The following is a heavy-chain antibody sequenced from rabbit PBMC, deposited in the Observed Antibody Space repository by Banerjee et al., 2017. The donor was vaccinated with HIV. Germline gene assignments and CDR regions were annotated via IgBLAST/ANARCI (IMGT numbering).Heavy chain of an antibody. J-gene: IGHJ3*01. V-gene: IGHV1S45*01. D-gene: IGHD6-1*01. CDR2: IYAGSSDST. CDR1: GFSFSSSYW. CDR3: ARDGAGYAGYGYAHL. Sequence: QQQLEESGGGLVKPGGTLPLTCTASGFSFSSSYWIYWVRQAPGKGLDWIGCIYAGSSDSTYYASWAKGRFTISSTSSSTVTLQMTSLTAADTATYFCARDGAGYAGYGYAHLWGQGTLVTVS.